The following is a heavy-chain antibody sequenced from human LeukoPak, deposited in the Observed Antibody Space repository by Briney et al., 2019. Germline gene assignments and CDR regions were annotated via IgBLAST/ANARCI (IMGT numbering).Heavy chain of an antibody. D-gene: IGHD6-19*01. Sequence: PSETLSLTCAVYGGSFSGYHWAWIRQPPGKGLEWIGEINHSGSTNYNPSLKSRVTISVDTSKNQFSLKLSSVTAADTAVYYCARGVGGRSCWYSFYWGQGTLVTVSS. CDR1: GGSFSGYH. CDR2: INHSGST. J-gene: IGHJ4*02. V-gene: IGHV4-34*01. CDR3: ARGVGGRSCWYSFY.